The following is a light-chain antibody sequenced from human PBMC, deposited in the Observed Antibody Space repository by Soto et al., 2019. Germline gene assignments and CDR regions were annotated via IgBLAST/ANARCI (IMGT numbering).Light chain of an antibody. J-gene: IGKJ1*01. CDR1: QSVSSN. Sequence: EIVMTQSPATLSVSPGERATLSCRASQSVSSNLAWYQQKPGQAPRLLIYGASTRATGIPARFSGSGSGTEFPLTSSSLQSEDLAFYYCQQYNNWPTFGKGTKVEIK. CDR3: QQYNNWPT. CDR2: GAS. V-gene: IGKV3-15*01.